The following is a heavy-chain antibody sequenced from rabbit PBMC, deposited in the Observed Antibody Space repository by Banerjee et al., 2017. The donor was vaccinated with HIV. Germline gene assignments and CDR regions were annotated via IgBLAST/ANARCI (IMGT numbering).Heavy chain of an antibody. J-gene: IGHJ4*01. Sequence: EESGGDLVKPEGSLTLTCTASGFDFSSSYWICWVRQAPGKGLEWIACIYAGSSGSTYYASWAKGRFTISKTSSTTVTLQMTSLTAADTATYFCARAINYYTYFDFWGPGTLVTVS. CDR3: ARAINYYTYFDF. D-gene: IGHD8-1*01. CDR2: IYAGSSGST. CDR1: GFDFSSSYW. V-gene: IGHV1S45*01.